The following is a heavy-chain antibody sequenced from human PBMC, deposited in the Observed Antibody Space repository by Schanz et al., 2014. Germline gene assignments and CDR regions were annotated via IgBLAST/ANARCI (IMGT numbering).Heavy chain of an antibody. Sequence: PGGSLRLSCAASGFIFNDYYMNWIRQAPGKGLEWLSYISRDGTTSYYADSVKGRFTISRDNSKNTLYLQMNSLRAEDTAVYFCAKESEIVVVVGTSMSGDFHHWGQGTLVTVSS. CDR2: ISRDGTTS. D-gene: IGHD2-15*01. J-gene: IGHJ1*01. V-gene: IGHV3-11*01. CDR1: GFIFNDYY. CDR3: AKESEIVVVVGTSMSGDFHH.